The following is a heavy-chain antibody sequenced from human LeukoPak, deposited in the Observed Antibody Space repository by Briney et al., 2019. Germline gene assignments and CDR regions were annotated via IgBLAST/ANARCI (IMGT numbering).Heavy chain of an antibody. J-gene: IGHJ5*02. CDR2: IYPGDSDT. CDR3: AIRRSVHNWFDP. Sequence: GESLKISCKGAGYSFTSYWSGWVRQMPEKGLEWMGIIYPGDSDTRYSPSFQGQVTISADKSISTAYLQWSSLKASDTAMYYCAIRRSVHNWFDPWGQGTLVTVSS. CDR1: GYSFTSYW. V-gene: IGHV5-51*01.